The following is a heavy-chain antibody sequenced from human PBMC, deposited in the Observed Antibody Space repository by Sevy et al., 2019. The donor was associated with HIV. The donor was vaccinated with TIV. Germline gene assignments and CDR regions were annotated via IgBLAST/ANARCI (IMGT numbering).Heavy chain of an antibody. CDR3: AKDAAVAAPYYYYYYGMDV. J-gene: IGHJ6*02. V-gene: IGHV3-30*18. CDR2: ISYDGSNK. CDR1: GFTFSSYG. D-gene: IGHD6-19*01. Sequence: SLRLSCAASGFTFSSYGMHWVRQAPGKGLEWVAVISYDGSNKYYADSVKGRFTISRDNSKNTLYLQMNSLRAEDTAVYYCAKDAAVAAPYYYYYYGMDVWGQGTTVTVSS.